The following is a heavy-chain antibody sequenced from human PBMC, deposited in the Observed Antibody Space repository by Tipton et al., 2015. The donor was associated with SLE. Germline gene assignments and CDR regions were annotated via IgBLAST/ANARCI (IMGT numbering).Heavy chain of an antibody. Sequence: TLSLTCAVSGFSIRSGFYWGWSRPPPGKGPECIVSIYHSGRTDCNPSLKSRLTISVDTSKNQISLKLRSVTAADTAMYYCARDQGNGWYEMTGDYWGQGRLVTVSS. V-gene: IGHV4-38-2*02. D-gene: IGHD6-19*01. CDR2: IYHSGRT. CDR1: GFSIRSGFY. CDR3: ARDQGNGWYEMTGDY. J-gene: IGHJ4*02.